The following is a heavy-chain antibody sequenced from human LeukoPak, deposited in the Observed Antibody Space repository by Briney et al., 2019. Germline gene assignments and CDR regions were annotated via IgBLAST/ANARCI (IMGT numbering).Heavy chain of an antibody. CDR1: GFTFSNAW. CDR3: ARGLYPDYYVSSGSSPPEH. V-gene: IGHV3-21*01. CDR2: ISSSGSYI. Sequence: GGSLRLSCAASGFTFSNAWMNWVRRAPGKGLEWVSSISSSGSYIYYADSMQGRFTISRDNSKNSLFLQMNSLRAEDTAVYYCARGLYPDYYVSSGSSPPEHWGQGTLVTVSS. J-gene: IGHJ1*01. D-gene: IGHD3-22*01.